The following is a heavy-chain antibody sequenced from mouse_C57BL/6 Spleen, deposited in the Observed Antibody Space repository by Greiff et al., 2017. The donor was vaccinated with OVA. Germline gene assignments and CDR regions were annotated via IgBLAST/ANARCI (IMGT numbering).Heavy chain of an antibody. CDR2: IDPENGDT. J-gene: IGHJ2*01. CDR1: GFNIKDDY. Sequence: EVKLQESGAELVRPGASVKLSCTASGFNIKDDYMHWVKQRPEQGLEWIGWIDPENGDTEYASKFQGKATITADTSSNTAYLQLSSLTSEDTAVYYCTTKDYYGSSDYWGQGTTLTVSS. V-gene: IGHV14-4*01. CDR3: TTKDYYGSSDY. D-gene: IGHD1-1*01.